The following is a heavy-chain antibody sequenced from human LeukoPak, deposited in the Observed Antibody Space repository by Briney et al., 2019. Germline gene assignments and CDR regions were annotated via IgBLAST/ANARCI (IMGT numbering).Heavy chain of an antibody. CDR1: GFTFSSYW. CDR2: INSDGSST. V-gene: IGHV3-74*01. CDR3: ARSYNFDY. Sequence: GGSLRLSCAASGFTFSSYWMHWVRQAPGKGPVWVSRINSDGSSTSYADSVKGRFTISRDNAKNTLYLQMNSLRAEDTAVYYCARSYNFDYWGQGTLVTVSS. D-gene: IGHD5-18*01. J-gene: IGHJ4*02.